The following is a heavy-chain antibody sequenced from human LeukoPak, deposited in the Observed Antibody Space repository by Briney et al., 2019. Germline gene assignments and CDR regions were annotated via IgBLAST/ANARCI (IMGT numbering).Heavy chain of an antibody. V-gene: IGHV4-30-4*07. CDR3: ARWAPKYYYGSGSATH. J-gene: IGHJ4*02. Sequence: SQTLSLTCAVSGGSISSGGYSWSWIRQPPGKGLEWIGYIYYSGSTYYNPPLKSRVTISVDTSKNQFSLKLSSVTAADTAVYYCARWAPKYYYGSGSATHWGQGTLVTVSS. D-gene: IGHD3-10*01. CDR1: GGSISSGGYS. CDR2: IYYSGST.